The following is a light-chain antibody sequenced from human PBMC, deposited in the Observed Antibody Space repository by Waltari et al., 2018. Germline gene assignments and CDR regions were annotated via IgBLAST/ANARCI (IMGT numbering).Light chain of an antibody. J-gene: IGKJ2*03. CDR1: QGISTY. Sequence: DIQMTQSPSSLSASAGDAVTITCRASQGISTYLNWYQQKPGKAPKRLIYAASSLESGVPSRFSGSGSRTDFTHTISSLQPEDFATYYCLQYNSHPYSVGQGTKVEIK. CDR3: LQYNSHPYS. V-gene: IGKV1-17*01. CDR2: AAS.